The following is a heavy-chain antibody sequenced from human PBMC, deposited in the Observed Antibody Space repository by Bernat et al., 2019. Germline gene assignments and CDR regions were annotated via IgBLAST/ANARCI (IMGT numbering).Heavy chain of an antibody. J-gene: IGHJ4*02. CDR2: IKQDGSEK. CDR3: ARDYFIQRRDY. CDR1: GFIFSSYW. V-gene: IGHV3-7*01. Sequence: EVQLVESGGGLVQPGGSLRLSCAASGFIFSSYWMSWVRQAPGKGLEWVANIKQDGSEKYYVDSVKGRFTISRDNAKNSLYLQMNSLRAEDTAVYYCARDYFIQRRDYWGQGTLVTVSS. D-gene: IGHD2/OR15-2a*01.